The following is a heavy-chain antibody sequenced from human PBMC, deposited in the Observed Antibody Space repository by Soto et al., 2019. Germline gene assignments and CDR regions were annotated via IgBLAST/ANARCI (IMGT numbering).Heavy chain of an antibody. D-gene: IGHD2-15*01. Sequence: GESLKISCEASGYTFANYWIGWVRQMPGRGLELMGIIYPIESDARYSPSFQGQVIISADKSINTAYLQWSSLRASDTAIYYCVRHGRSGGSSYSGWFDPWGQGTLVTVS. J-gene: IGHJ5*02. CDR3: VRHGRSGGSSYSGWFDP. CDR1: GYTFANYW. CDR2: IYPIESDA. V-gene: IGHV5-51*01.